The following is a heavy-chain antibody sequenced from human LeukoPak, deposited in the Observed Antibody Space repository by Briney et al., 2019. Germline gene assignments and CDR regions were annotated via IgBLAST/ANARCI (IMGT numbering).Heavy chain of an antibody. V-gene: IGHV3-7*05. CDR1: GFSFGSYW. D-gene: IGHD5-24*01. CDR2: MKHDGIEK. J-gene: IGHJ4*02. CDR3: AREGREGYNYPALDF. Sequence: GGSLSLSCVASGFSFGSYWMAWVRQAPGKGLEWVANMKHDGIEKYHVDSVKGRFTISRDNTKNSLYLHMSSLRVEDTAVHYCAREGREGYNYPALDFWGQGILVTVSS.